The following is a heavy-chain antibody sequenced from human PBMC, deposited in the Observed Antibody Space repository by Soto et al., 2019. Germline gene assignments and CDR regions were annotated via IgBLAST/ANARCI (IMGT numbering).Heavy chain of an antibody. D-gene: IGHD2-8*01. CDR3: ARDPYHVLMVNAPNLYGMDV. CDR1: GYTFTTYD. Sequence: QVQLVQSGAEVKKPGASVKVSCKASGYTFTTYDISWVRQAPGQGLEWMGRISTYNGDTNYPQSLQGRLTMTTDTSTGTAYRELRSLGSDDTAVYYCARDPYHVLMVNAPNLYGMDVWGQGTTVTVSS. CDR2: ISTYNGDT. J-gene: IGHJ6*02. V-gene: IGHV1-18*01.